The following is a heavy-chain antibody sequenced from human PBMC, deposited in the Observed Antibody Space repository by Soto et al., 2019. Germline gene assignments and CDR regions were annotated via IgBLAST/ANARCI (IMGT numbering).Heavy chain of an antibody. D-gene: IGHD3-10*02. CDR3: ARDHVVRLVLNWFYP. CDR2: IYYSGST. J-gene: IGHJ5*02. Sequence: SETLSLTCTVSGGSVSSGSYYWSWIRQPPGKGLEWIGYIYYSGSTNYNPSLKSRVTISVDTSKNQFSLKLSSVTAADKAEYYCARDHVVRLVLNWFYPWGQGTLVTVSS. CDR1: GGSVSSGSYY. V-gene: IGHV4-61*01.